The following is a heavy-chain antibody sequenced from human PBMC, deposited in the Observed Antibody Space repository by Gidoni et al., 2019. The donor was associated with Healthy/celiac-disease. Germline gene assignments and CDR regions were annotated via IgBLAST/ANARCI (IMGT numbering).Heavy chain of an antibody. D-gene: IGHD1-1*01. CDR3: ASSGETGTTGGEYYYYMDV. V-gene: IGHV1-69*01. CDR1: GGTFSSYA. Sequence: EVKKPGSSVKVSCKASGGTFSSYAISWVRQAPGQGLEWMGGIIPIFGTANYAQKFQGRVTITADESTSTAYMELSSLRSEDTAVYYCASSGETGTTGGEYYYYMDVWGKGTTVTVSS. J-gene: IGHJ6*03. CDR2: IIPIFGTA.